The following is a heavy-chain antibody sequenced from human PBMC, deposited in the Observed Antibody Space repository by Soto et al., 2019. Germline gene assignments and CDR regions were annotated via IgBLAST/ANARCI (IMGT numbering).Heavy chain of an antibody. CDR3: AKDGSSGWYKD. V-gene: IGHV3-30*18. Sequence: GGSLRLSCAASGFTLSSYGMHWVRQAPGKGLEWVAVISYDGSNKYYADSVKGRFTISRDNSKNTLYLQMNSLRAEDTAVYYCAKDGSSGWYKDWGQGTLVTVSS. J-gene: IGHJ4*02. CDR1: GFTLSSYG. D-gene: IGHD6-19*01. CDR2: ISYDGSNK.